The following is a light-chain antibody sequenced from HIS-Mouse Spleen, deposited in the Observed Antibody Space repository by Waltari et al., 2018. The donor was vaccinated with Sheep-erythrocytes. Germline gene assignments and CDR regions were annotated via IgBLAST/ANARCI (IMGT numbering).Light chain of an antibody. J-gene: IGKJ3*01. CDR2: DAS. CDR1: QGISSA. CDR3: QQFNSYPFT. V-gene: IGKV1-13*02. Sequence: IQLTKSPSSLFPSVEDRVTIPCRASQGISSALAWYQQKPGKAPKLLIYDASSLESGVPSRFSGSGSGTDFTLTISSLQPEDFATYYCQQFNSYPFTFGPGTKVDIK.